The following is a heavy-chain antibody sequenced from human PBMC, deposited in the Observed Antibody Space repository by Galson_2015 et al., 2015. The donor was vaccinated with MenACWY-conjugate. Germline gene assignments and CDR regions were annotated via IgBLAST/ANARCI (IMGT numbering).Heavy chain of an antibody. Sequence: SLRLSCAASGFSFSGSWMSWVRQAPGKGLEWVANIKQAASEKYYVDSVKGRFAISRDNAKTSLYLQMNSLGAEDTAVYYCARGPRYGAFDIWGQGTMVTVSS. D-gene: IGHD4-17*01. CDR2: IKQAASEK. V-gene: IGHV3-7*03. J-gene: IGHJ3*02. CDR1: GFSFSGSW. CDR3: ARGPRYGAFDI.